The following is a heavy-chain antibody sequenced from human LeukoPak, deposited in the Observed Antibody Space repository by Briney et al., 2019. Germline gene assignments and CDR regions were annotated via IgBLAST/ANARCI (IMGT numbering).Heavy chain of an antibody. Sequence: PGGSLRLSCAASGFTFSNAWMSWVRQAPGKGLEWVGRIKSKTDGGTTDYAAPVKGRFTISRDDSKNTLYLQMNSLKTEDTAVYYCTTGSRDFWSGYCFDYWGQGTLVTVSS. CDR1: GFTFSNAW. D-gene: IGHD3-3*01. J-gene: IGHJ4*02. CDR3: TTGSRDFWSGYCFDY. V-gene: IGHV3-15*01. CDR2: IKSKTDGGTT.